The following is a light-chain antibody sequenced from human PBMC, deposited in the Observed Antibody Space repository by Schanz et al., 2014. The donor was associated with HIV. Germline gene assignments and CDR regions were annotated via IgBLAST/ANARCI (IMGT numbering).Light chain of an antibody. J-gene: IGLJ3*02. V-gene: IGLV2-14*03. CDR1: SIDVGGYDY. CDR2: DVS. CDR3: SSYVGKAMV. Sequence: QSALTQPASVSASPGQSITISCTGTSIDVGGYDYVSWYQKHPDKAPRLIIYDVSNRPSGVSSRFSGSKSGNTASLTVSGLQAGDEADYYCSSYVGKAMVFGGGTKLTVL.